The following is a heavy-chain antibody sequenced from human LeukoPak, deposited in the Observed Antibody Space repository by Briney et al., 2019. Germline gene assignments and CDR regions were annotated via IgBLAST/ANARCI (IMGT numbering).Heavy chain of an antibody. V-gene: IGHV1-2*02. J-gene: IGHJ4*02. CDR2: INPNSGGA. Sequence: ASVKVSCKASGYTFTSYGISWVRQAPGQGLEWMGWINPNSGGANYAQKFQGRVTMTWDTSITTAYMELTRLRSDDTAVYYCARDRARVTGLYYFDYWGQGTLVTVSS. D-gene: IGHD2-21*02. CDR3: ARDRARVTGLYYFDY. CDR1: GYTFTSYG.